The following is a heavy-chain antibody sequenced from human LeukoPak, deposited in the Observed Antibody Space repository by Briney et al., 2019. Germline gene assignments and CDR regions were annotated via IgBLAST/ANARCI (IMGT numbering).Heavy chain of an antibody. Sequence: ASVKVSCKASGYTFGTHWMHWVRQAPGQGLEWMGIINPSGDGRLYAQKFQGRVTVTRDMSTRTVYMELSDLRPEDTAVYYCARGGSGWYLDYYYYMDVWGKGTTVTVSS. CDR2: INPSGDGR. CDR3: ARGGSGWYLDYYYYMDV. D-gene: IGHD6-19*01. J-gene: IGHJ6*03. CDR1: GYTFGTHW. V-gene: IGHV1-46*01.